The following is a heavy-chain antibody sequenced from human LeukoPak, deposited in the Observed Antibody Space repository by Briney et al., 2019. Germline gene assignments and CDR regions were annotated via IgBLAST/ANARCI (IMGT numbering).Heavy chain of an antibody. CDR1: GGSFSCSSYP. Sequence: SETLSLTCTVSGGSFSCSSYPWGWIRQPPWKGLEWIGSIYYGGSNKPSLKSRVTISEDTSKNQFSVKLTSVTAADTAVYYCARLSYCSGRNCNFDFWRQGTLVTVSS. J-gene: IGHJ4*02. D-gene: IGHD2-15*01. V-gene: IGHV4-39*01. CDR2: IYYGGS. CDR3: ARLSYCSGRNCNFDF.